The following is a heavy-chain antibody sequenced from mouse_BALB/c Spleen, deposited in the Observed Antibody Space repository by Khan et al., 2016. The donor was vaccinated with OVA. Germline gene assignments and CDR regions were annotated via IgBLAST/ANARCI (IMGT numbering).Heavy chain of an antibody. CDR3: ARREKYGYDPSWFAY. CDR1: GYTFTSYW. J-gene: IGHJ3*01. CDR2: INPSDSET. Sequence: VQLQQSGAELVRPGASVKLSCKASGYTFTSYWMNWVRQRPGQGLDWIGKINPSDSETHYNQMFKDKATLPVDKSSGTAYMQLSSLTSEDSAVYYCARREKYGYDPSWFAYWGQGTLVTVSA. D-gene: IGHD2-2*01. V-gene: IGHV1-61*01.